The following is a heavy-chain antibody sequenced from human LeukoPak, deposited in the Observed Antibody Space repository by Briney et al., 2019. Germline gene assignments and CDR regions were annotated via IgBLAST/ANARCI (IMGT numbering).Heavy chain of an antibody. Sequence: GGSLRLSCAASGFTFDDYAMHWVRQAPGKGLEWVSGISWNSGSISYADSVKGRFTISRDNAKNSLYLQMNSLRAEDTALYYCAKDVAAAGRIFDYWGQGTLVTVSS. V-gene: IGHV3-9*01. D-gene: IGHD6-13*01. CDR2: ISWNSGSI. CDR3: AKDVAAAGRIFDY. CDR1: GFTFDDYA. J-gene: IGHJ4*02.